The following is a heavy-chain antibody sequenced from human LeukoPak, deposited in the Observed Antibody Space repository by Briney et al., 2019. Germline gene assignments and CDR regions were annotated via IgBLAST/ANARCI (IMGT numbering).Heavy chain of an antibody. CDR3: ARDRSSSGWYFDY. CDR1: GFTFSSYA. V-gene: IGHV3-30*04. Sequence: PGGSLRLSCAASGFTFSSYAIHWVRQAPGKGLEWVAVISYDGTNKYYADSVKGRFTISRDNSKNTLYLQMNSLRAEDTAVYYCARDRSSSGWYFDYWGQGTLVTVSS. CDR2: ISYDGTNK. D-gene: IGHD6-19*01. J-gene: IGHJ4*02.